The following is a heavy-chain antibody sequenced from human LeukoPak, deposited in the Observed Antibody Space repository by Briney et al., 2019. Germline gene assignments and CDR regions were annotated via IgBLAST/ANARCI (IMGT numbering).Heavy chain of an antibody. J-gene: IGHJ4*02. Sequence: PGGSLRLSRAASGFTFSSYSMNWVRQAPGKGLGWVSSISSSSSYIYYADSVKGRFTISRDNAKNSLYLQMNSLRAEDTAVYYCARGIAVAGSDYWGQGTLVTVSS. CDR2: ISSSSSYI. CDR3: ARGIAVAGSDY. CDR1: GFTFSSYS. V-gene: IGHV3-21*01. D-gene: IGHD6-19*01.